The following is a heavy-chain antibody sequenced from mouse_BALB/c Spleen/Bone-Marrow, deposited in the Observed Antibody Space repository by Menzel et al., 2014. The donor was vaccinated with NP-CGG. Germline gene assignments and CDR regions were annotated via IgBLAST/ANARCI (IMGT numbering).Heavy chain of an antibody. CDR3: TIYYRSFAY. Sequence: VQLVESGAELVKPGASVKMSCKASGYTFTSYWMHWVKQRPGQGLEWIGVIDPSDSYTSYNQKFKGKATLTVDTSSSTAYMQLNSLTSEDSAVYYCTIYYRSFAYWGQGTLVTVSA. J-gene: IGHJ3*01. D-gene: IGHD2-14*01. V-gene: IGHV1S127*01. CDR1: GYTFTSYW. CDR2: IDPSDSYT.